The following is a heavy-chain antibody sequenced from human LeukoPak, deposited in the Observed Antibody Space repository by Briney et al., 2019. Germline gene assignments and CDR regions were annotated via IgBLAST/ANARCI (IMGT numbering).Heavy chain of an antibody. D-gene: IGHD4-17*01. CDR2: ITSSGTSI. CDR1: GFTFSSYE. J-gene: IGHJ6*02. Sequence: GGSLRLSCAASGFTFSSYEMSWVRQAPGKGLEWVSFITSSGTSIFYADSVKGRFTISRDNAKNTLYLQMNSLRAEDTAVYFCARGFGDSRVHYYYGMDVWGQGTTVTVSS. CDR3: ARGFGDSRVHYYYGMDV. V-gene: IGHV3-48*03.